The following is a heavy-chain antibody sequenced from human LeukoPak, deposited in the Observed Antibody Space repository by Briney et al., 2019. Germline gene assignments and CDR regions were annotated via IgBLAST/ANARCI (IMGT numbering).Heavy chain of an antibody. J-gene: IGHJ3*02. CDR3: ARWLQLRPDAFDI. CDR1: GGSISSYY. D-gene: IGHD5-24*01. Sequence: PSETLSLTCTVSGGSISSYYWSWLRQPPGKGVEWIGYIYYSGSTNYNPSPKSRVTISVDTSKNQFSLKLSSVTAADTAVYYCARWLQLRPDAFDIWGQGTMVTVSS. CDR2: IYYSGST. V-gene: IGHV4-59*01.